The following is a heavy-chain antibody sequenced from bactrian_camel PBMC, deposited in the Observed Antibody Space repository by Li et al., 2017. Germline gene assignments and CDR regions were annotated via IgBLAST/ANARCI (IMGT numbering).Heavy chain of an antibody. D-gene: IGHD1*01. CDR2: INLGPAST. V-gene: IGHV3S28*01. Sequence: QLVESGGGLVQPGGSLRLSCAASGFTFSTYYMSWVRQAPGKGLEWVSSINLGPASTYYADSAKGRFTISKDNAKNTLYLQMDNLKPDDTAMYYCAADDRDTWELESDDWLTNPDYRGQGTQVTVS. J-gene: IGHJ4*01. CDR1: GFTFSTYY. CDR3: AADDRDTWELESDDWLTNPDY.